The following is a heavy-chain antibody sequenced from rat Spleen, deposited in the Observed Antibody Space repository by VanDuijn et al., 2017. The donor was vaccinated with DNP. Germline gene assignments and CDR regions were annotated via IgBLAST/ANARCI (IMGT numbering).Heavy chain of an antibody. CDR3: AYYYDGYY. Sequence: EVQLVESGGDLVQPGRSLRLSCAGSGFTFSNHWMNWIRQAPGKGLEWVASITSGGTTFSPDSVNGRFTISRDNARSTLYLQMDSLRSEDTATYYCAYYYDGYYWGQGVMVTVSS. CDR2: ITSGGTT. CDR1: GFTFSNHW. V-gene: IGHV5-31*01. J-gene: IGHJ2*01. D-gene: IGHD1-12*03.